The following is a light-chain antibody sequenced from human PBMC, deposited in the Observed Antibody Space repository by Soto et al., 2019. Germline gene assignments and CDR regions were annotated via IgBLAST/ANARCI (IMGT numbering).Light chain of an antibody. V-gene: IGKV3D-15*01. J-gene: IGKJ1*01. CDR2: GAS. CDR1: QSVSSD. CDR3: QQYNTSPRT. Sequence: EIVMTQSPATLSVSPGERATLSCMASQSVSSDLAWYHQKPGQAPRRLIFGASIRATGIPDRFSGSGSGTDFTLTISRLEPEDFAVYYCQQYNTSPRTFGQGTKVDIK.